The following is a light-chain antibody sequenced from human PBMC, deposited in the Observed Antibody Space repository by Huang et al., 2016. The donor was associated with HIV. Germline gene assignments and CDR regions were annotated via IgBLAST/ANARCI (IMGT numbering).Light chain of an antibody. CDR3: QQFGSSPPYS. CDR1: QTVTNNY. V-gene: IGKV3-20*01. Sequence: IVLTQSPDTLSLSPGERATLSCRASQTVTNNYLACYQQRPGQAPRLLIYGASTRATGIPDRFSGSGSGTDFTLTISRLEPKDFVVYYCQQFGSSPPYSFGQGTKLEIK. CDR2: GAS. J-gene: IGKJ2*03.